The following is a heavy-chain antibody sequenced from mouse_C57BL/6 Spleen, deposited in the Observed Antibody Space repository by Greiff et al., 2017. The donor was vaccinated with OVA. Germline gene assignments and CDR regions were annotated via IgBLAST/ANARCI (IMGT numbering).Heavy chain of an antibody. Sequence: GGGLVQPKGSLKLSCAASGFSFNTYAMNWVRQAPGKGLEWVARIRSKSNNYATYYADSVKERFTISRDDSESMLYLQMNNLKTEDTAMYYCVRHAGTGSMDYWGQGTSVTVSS. J-gene: IGHJ4*01. CDR3: VRHAGTGSMDY. CDR1: GFSFNTYA. CDR2: IRSKSNNYAT. V-gene: IGHV10-1*01. D-gene: IGHD2-14*01.